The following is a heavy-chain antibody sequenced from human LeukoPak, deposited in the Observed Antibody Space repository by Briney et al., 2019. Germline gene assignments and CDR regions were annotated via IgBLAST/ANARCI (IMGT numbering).Heavy chain of an antibody. D-gene: IGHD3-16*01. V-gene: IGHV1-18*01. CDR1: GYTLTSYG. CDR2: ISAYKGNT. J-gene: IGHJ6*03. Sequence: ASVKVSCKASGYTLTSYGISWVRQAPGQGLEWIGWISAYKGNTNYAQKLQGRVTMTTYTSTSTAYMELRSLRSDDTAVYYCARERFGHSMDVWGKGTTVTVSS. CDR3: ARERFGHSMDV.